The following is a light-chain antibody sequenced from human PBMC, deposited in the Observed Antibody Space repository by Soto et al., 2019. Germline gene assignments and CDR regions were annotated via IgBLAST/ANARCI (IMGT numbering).Light chain of an antibody. CDR3: SSYTSSSTWV. CDR1: SSDVGYYNY. J-gene: IGLJ3*02. V-gene: IGLV2-14*03. CDR2: DVN. Sequence: QSALTQSASVSGSPGQSITMSCTGTSSDVGYYNYVSWYQHHPGKAPKLVIYDVNNRPSEVSNRFSGSKSGNTASLTISGLQAEDEAEYYCSSYTSSSTWVFGGGTKLTVL.